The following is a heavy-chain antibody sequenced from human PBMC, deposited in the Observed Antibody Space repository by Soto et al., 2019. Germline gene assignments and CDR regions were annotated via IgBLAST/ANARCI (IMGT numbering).Heavy chain of an antibody. CDR3: ASPVWFGELSRDYYYYGMDV. CDR1: GFTFSSYA. CDR2: ISGSGGST. J-gene: IGHJ6*02. Sequence: GESLKISCAASGFTFSSYAMSWVRQAPGKGLEWVSAISGSGGSTYYADSVKGRFTISRDNSKNTLYLQMNSLRAEDTAVYYCASPVWFGELSRDYYYYGMDVWGQGTTVTVSS. V-gene: IGHV3-23*01. D-gene: IGHD3-10*01.